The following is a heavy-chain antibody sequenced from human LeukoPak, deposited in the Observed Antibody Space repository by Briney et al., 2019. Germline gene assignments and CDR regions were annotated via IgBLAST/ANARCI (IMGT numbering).Heavy chain of an antibody. Sequence: ASVKVSCKVSGYTLTALSIHWVRQAPGKGLEWMGGFDPEHSETIYAQNFQGRVTMTEDTSTDTAYMELSSLRSEDTAVYYCATDLGGIYDYWGQGTLVTVSS. D-gene: IGHD1-26*01. CDR2: FDPEHSET. J-gene: IGHJ4*02. CDR3: ATDLGGIYDY. CDR1: GYTLTALS. V-gene: IGHV1-24*01.